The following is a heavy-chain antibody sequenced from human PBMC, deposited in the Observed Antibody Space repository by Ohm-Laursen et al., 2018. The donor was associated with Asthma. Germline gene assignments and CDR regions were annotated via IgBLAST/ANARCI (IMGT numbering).Heavy chain of an antibody. V-gene: IGHV3-21*01. CDR3: AKIGPEWELPGREYSLHH. CDR1: GYTFRRYS. CDR2: ISPASSFI. J-gene: IGHJ1*01. Sequence: SLRLSFPPSGYTFRRYSIHSVRPIPGQTLAWVESISPASSFIYYADSVRGRFTTSRDNARNSEYLQMTSLRAEDTALYYCAKIGPEWELPGREYSLHHWGEGTLVTVSS. D-gene: IGHD1-26*01.